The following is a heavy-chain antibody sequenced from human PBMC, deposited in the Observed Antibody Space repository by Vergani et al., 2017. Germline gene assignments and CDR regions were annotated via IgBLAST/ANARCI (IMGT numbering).Heavy chain of an antibody. V-gene: IGHV3-7*01. CDR2: IKQDGSEK. D-gene: IGHD2-2*02. CDR1: GFPFSSYW. J-gene: IGHJ6*03. Sequence: EVQLVESGGGLVQPGGSLRLSCAASGFPFSSYWMSWVRQAPGKGLAWVANIKQDGSEKYFVDSVKGRFTIYRDNAKNSLYLQMNSLRAADTAVYYCAMGCDTVPERGEKQYCRSASYYNRPYYYMDVWGKGTTVTVSS. CDR3: AMGCDTVPERGEKQYCRSASYYNRPYYYMDV.